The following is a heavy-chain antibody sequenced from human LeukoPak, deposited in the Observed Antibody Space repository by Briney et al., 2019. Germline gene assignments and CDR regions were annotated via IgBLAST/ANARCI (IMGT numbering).Heavy chain of an antibody. V-gene: IGHV1-69*06. CDR2: IIPIFGTA. CDR3: ARVFCRIDWLLCNWFDP. CDR1: GGTFSSYA. J-gene: IGHJ5*02. D-gene: IGHD3-9*01. Sequence: EASVKVSCKASGGTFSSYAISWVRQAPGQGLEWMGGIIPIFGTANYAQKFQGRVTITADKSTSTAYMELSSLRSEDTAVYYCARVFCRIDWLLCNWFDPWGQGTLVTVSS.